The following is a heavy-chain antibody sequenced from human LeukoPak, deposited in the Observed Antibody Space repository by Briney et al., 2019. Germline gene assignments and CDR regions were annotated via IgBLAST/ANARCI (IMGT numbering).Heavy chain of an antibody. J-gene: IGHJ4*02. CDR1: GGSISSYY. Sequence: SETLSLTCTVSGGSISSYYWSWIRQAPGKGLEWIGYIYYSGSTNYNPSLKSRVTISVDTSKNQFSLKLSSVTAADTAVYYCGRQAPMVRGVIIDYWGQGTLVTVSS. CDR3: GRQAPMVRGVIIDY. D-gene: IGHD3-10*01. V-gene: IGHV4-59*08. CDR2: IYYSGST.